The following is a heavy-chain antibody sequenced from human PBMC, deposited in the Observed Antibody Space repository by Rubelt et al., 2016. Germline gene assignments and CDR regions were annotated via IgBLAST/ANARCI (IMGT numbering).Heavy chain of an antibody. V-gene: IGHV3-13*01. Sequence: VQLVESGGGVVQPGRSLRLSCAASGFTFSSYGMHWVRQATGKGLEWVSAIGTAGDTYYPGSVKGRFTISRDKRKNTGYLQMDSLGVEETAVYYCARDGAHRDIDYWGQGTLVSVSS. J-gene: IGHJ4*02. CDR1: GFTFSSYG. CDR3: ARDGAHRDIDY. CDR2: IGTAGDT. D-gene: IGHD1-14*01.